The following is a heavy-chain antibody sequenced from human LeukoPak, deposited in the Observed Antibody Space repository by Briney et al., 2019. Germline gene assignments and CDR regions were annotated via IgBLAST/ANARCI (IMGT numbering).Heavy chain of an antibody. Sequence: GGSLRLSCAASGFTFSGYGMHWVRQAPGKGLEWVAFIRYDGSNKYYADSVKGRFTNSRDNSKNTLYLQMNSLRAEDTAVYYCTKVGSGSYYHIDYWGQGTLVTVSS. V-gene: IGHV3-30*02. CDR2: IRYDGSNK. CDR1: GFTFSGYG. D-gene: IGHD3-10*01. CDR3: TKVGSGSYYHIDY. J-gene: IGHJ4*02.